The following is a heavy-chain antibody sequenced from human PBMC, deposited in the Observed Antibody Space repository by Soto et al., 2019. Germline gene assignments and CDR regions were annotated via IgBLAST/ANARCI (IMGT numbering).Heavy chain of an antibody. J-gene: IGHJ4*02. CDR3: AREDMSGTYYFDY. CDR2: VYRSGTT. D-gene: IGHD1-26*01. V-gene: IGHV4-61*01. CDR1: GASVSSETHF. Sequence: PSETLSLTCRVSGASVSSETHFWTWIRQPPGKGLEWIGYVYRSGTTNSNPALKSRVTVSVDKSKNQFSLRLNSVTAADTAVYYCAREDMSGTYYFDYWGPGTLVTVSS.